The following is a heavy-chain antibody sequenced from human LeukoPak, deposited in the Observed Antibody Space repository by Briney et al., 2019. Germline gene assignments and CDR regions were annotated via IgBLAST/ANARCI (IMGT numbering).Heavy chain of an antibody. V-gene: IGHV3-30*04. CDR2: ISYDGSNK. J-gene: IGHJ4*02. Sequence: GRSLRLSCAASGFTFSSYAMHWVRQAPGKGLEWVAVISYDGSNKYYADSVKGRFTISRDNSKKTLYLQMNSLRAEDTAVYYCARDSGMSRYYFDYWGQGTLVTVSS. CDR1: GFTFSSYA. CDR3: ARDSGMSRYYFDY. D-gene: IGHD3-10*01.